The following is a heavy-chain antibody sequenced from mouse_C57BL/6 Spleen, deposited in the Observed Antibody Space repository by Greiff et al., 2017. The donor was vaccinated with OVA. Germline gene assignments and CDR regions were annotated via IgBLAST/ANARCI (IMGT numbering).Heavy chain of an antibody. J-gene: IGHJ1*03. CDR1: GFTFTDYY. V-gene: IGHV7-3*01. CDR2: IRNKANGYTT. Sequence: EVQGVESGGGLVQPGGSLSLSCAASGFTFTDYYISWVRQPPGKALEWLGFIRNKANGYTTEYSASVKGRFTISRDNSQSILYLQMNALRAEDSATYYCARWGTYWYFDVWGTGTTVTVSS. D-gene: IGHD3-3*01. CDR3: ARWGTYWYFDV.